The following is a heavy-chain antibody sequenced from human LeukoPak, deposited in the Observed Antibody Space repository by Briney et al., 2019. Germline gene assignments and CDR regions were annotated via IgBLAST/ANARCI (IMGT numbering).Heavy chain of an antibody. J-gene: IGHJ4*02. CDR2: ISWNSGSI. D-gene: IGHD3-22*01. CDR1: GFTFDDYA. CDR3: AKDIRYYYDSSGYYDY. Sequence: GGSLRLSCAASGFTFDDYAMHWVRQAPGKGLEWVSGISWNSGSIGYADSVKGRFTISRDNAKNSLYLQMNSLRAEDMASYYCAKDIRYYYDSSGYYDYWGQGTLVTVSS. V-gene: IGHV3-9*03.